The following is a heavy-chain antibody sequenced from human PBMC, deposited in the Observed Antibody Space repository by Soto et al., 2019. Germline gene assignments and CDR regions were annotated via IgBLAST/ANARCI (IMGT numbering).Heavy chain of an antibody. Sequence: QVQLQESGPGLVKPSQTLSLTCTVSGGSISSGDYYWSWIRQPPGKGLEWIGYIYYSGSTYYNPSLKSRVTISVDTSKIQVSLKLSSVTAADTAVYYCARDIPYSHAFDIWGQGTMVTVSS. CDR2: IYYSGST. J-gene: IGHJ3*02. D-gene: IGHD2-21*01. V-gene: IGHV4-30-4*01. CDR1: GGSISSGDYY. CDR3: ARDIPYSHAFDI.